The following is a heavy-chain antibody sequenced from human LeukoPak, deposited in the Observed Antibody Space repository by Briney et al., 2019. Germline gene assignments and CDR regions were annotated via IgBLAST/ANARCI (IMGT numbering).Heavy chain of an antibody. J-gene: IGHJ4*02. CDR3: AREPLGGSYSRSFDY. CDR1: GGSISSYY. D-gene: IGHD1-26*01. V-gene: IGHV4-59*12. CDR2: IFDSGST. Sequence: SETLSLTCTVSGGSISSYYWSWVRQPPGKGLEWIGYIFDSGSTNYNPSLKSRVTISVDTSKNQFSLKLSSVTAADTAVYYCAREPLGGSYSRSFDYWGQGTLVTVSS.